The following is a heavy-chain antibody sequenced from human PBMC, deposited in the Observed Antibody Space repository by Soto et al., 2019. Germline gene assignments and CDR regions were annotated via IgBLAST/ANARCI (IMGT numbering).Heavy chain of an antibody. CDR3: ARFRREVVAANFDY. Sequence: PSETLSLTCTVSGGSISSYYWSWIRPPPGKGLEWIGYIYYSGSTNYNPSLKSRVTISVDTSKNQFSLKLSSVTAADTAVYYCARFRREVVAANFDYWGQGTLVTVSS. CDR2: IYYSGST. J-gene: IGHJ4*02. CDR1: GGSISSYY. D-gene: IGHD2-15*01. V-gene: IGHV4-59*01.